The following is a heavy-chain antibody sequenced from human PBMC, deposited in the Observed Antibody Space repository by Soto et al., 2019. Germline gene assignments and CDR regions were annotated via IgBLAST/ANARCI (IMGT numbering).Heavy chain of an antibody. V-gene: IGHV3-23*01. CDR3: AKDPPWTVGPLAMDV. Sequence: GGSLRLSCLASEFTFSTHAMSWVRQATGQGLEWVSTFSGSGGNICYAVSVKGRLTISRDDSKSTLYLQMNSLRVDATAVNYCAKDPPWTVGPLAMDVWGQGTTVTVSS. D-gene: IGHD2-2*01. CDR2: FSGSGGNI. J-gene: IGHJ6*02. CDR1: EFTFSTHA.